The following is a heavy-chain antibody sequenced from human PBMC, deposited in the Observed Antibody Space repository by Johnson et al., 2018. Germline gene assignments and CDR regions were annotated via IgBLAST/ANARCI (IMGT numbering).Heavy chain of an antibody. V-gene: IGHV3-48*01. D-gene: IGHD6-19*01. Sequence: VQLVESGGGLVQPGGSLRLSCAASGFSFSSYSMNWVRQAPGKGLEWVSYISSSSSTIYYADSVKGRFTISRDNAKNSLYLKMNSLRAEDTAVYYCARGIDTSGWYGTAFDIWGQGTMVTVAS. CDR3: ARGIDTSGWYGTAFDI. CDR1: GFSFSSYS. CDR2: ISSSSSTI. J-gene: IGHJ3*02.